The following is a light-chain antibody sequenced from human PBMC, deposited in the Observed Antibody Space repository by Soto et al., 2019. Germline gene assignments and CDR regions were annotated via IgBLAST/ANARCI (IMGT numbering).Light chain of an antibody. CDR1: QSVSSY. CDR3: QQRSNWPTIT. CDR2: DAS. V-gene: IGKV3-11*01. Sequence: EIVLTQSPATLSLSPGERATLSCRASQSVSSYLAWYQQKPGQAPRLLIYDASNRSTGIPARFSGCGSGTDFTLIIISLEPEDFAVYYCQQRSNWPTITFGQGTRLEIK. J-gene: IGKJ5*01.